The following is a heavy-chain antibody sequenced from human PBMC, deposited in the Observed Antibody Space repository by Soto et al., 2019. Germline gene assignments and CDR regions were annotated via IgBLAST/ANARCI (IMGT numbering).Heavy chain of an antibody. J-gene: IGHJ4*02. Sequence: WGSLRLSCAASGFTLSAYVIHFFRHSPCKGLEWVAVIWHDGNNKYYGESVRGRFTISRDNSKNTLYLQMNSLRAEGTAVYYCAREFRTGTVDYWGQGTLVTVSS. CDR2: IWHDGNNK. CDR3: AREFRTGTVDY. D-gene: IGHD1-1*01. CDR1: GFTLSAYV. V-gene: IGHV3-33*01.